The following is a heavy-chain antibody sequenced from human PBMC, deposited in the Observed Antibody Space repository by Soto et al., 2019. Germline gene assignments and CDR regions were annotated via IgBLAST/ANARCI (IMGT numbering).Heavy chain of an antibody. J-gene: IGHJ6*02. V-gene: IGHV1-69*12. Sequence: QVQLVQSGAEVKKPGSSVKVSGKASGGTFSSYAISWVRQAPGQGLEWMGGIIPIFGTANYAQKFQGRVTITADESTGTAYMELSSLRSEHTAVYYCAGGDYGLRGYFYYYGMDVWGQGNTVTVSS. CDR1: GGTFSSYA. D-gene: IGHD4-17*01. CDR3: AGGDYGLRGYFYYYGMDV. CDR2: IIPIFGTA.